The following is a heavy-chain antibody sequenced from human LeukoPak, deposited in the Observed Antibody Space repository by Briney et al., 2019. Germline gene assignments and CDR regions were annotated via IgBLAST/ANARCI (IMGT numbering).Heavy chain of an antibody. Sequence: ESGGSLRLSCAASGFTFSSYSMNWVRQAPGKGLEWVSSISSSSSYIYYADSVKGRFTISRDNAKNSLYLQMNSLRAEDTAVYYCAREDCSSTSCYRFNAFDIWGQGTMVTVSS. D-gene: IGHD2-2*02. CDR1: GFTFSSYS. CDR2: ISSSSSYI. J-gene: IGHJ3*02. CDR3: AREDCSSTSCYRFNAFDI. V-gene: IGHV3-21*01.